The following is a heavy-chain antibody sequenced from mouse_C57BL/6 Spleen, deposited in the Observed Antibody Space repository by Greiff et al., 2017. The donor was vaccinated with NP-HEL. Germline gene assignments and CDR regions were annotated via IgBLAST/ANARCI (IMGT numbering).Heavy chain of an antibody. CDR3: ARKGYDYDRYWYFDV. CDR2: INPNNGGT. Sequence: EVQLQQSGPELVKPGASVKIPCKASGYTFTDYNMDWVKQSHGKSLEWIGDINPNNGGTIYNQKFKGKATLTVDKSSSTAYMELRSLTSEDTAVYYCARKGYDYDRYWYFDVWGTGTTVTVSS. J-gene: IGHJ1*03. D-gene: IGHD2-4*01. CDR1: GYTFTDYN. V-gene: IGHV1-18*01.